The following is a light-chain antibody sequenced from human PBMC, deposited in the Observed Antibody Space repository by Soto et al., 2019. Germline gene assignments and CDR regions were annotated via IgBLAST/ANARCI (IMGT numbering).Light chain of an antibody. J-gene: IGKJ1*01. V-gene: IGKV3-15*01. CDR1: QSVSGS. CDR3: QQYNNWPRT. Sequence: EIVMTQSPATLSVSPGERATLSCRASQSVSGSLAWYQQKPGQAPRLLIYGASTRATGVPVRFSGSGSGAEFTLTISSLQSEDFAVYYCQQYNNWPRTFGHGTKVEIK. CDR2: GAS.